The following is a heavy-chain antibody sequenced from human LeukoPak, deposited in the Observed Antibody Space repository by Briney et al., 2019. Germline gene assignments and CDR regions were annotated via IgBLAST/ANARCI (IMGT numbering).Heavy chain of an antibody. CDR1: GFTFSNAW. J-gene: IGHJ1*01. Sequence: GGSLRLSCAASGFTFSNAWMSWVRQAPGKGLEWVGRIKSKTDGGTTDYAAPVKGRFTISRDDSKNTLYLQMNSLRTEDTAVYYCTTDRGFAEYFQHWGQGTLVTVSS. CDR2: IKSKTDGGTT. CDR3: TTDRGFAEYFQH. V-gene: IGHV3-15*01.